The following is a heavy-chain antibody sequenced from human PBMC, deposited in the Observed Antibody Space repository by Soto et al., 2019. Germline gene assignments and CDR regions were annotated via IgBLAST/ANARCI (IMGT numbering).Heavy chain of an antibody. V-gene: IGHV3-48*04. J-gene: IGHJ3*01. CDR2: FSSRGTI. CDR3: ARELLNYYAPDAFDV. CDR1: GFTFSSYA. D-gene: IGHD2-8*01. Sequence: QPGGSLRLSCAASGFTFSSYAMNWVRQAPGKGLEWVSYFSSRGTIHYADSAKGRFTISRDNAKNSLDLQITSLRVEDTAVYYCARELLNYYAPDAFDVWGQGTMVTVSS.